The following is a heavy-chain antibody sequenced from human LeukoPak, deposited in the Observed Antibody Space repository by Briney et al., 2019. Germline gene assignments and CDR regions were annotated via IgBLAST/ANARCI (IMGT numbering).Heavy chain of an antibody. Sequence: SETLSLTCADYGGSFSGYYWSWIRQPPGKGLEWIGEINHSGSTNYNPSLKSRVTISVDTSKNQFSLKLSSVTAADTAVYYCASRRNYDTLTGYPLYYFDYWGQGTLVTVSS. CDR1: GGSFSGYY. J-gene: IGHJ4*02. D-gene: IGHD3-9*01. CDR3: ASRRNYDTLTGYPLYYFDY. CDR2: INHSGST. V-gene: IGHV4-34*01.